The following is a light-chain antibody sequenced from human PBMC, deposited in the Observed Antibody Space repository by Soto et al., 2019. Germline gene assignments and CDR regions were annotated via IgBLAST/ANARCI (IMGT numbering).Light chain of an antibody. J-gene: IGKJ1*01. CDR3: QQYGTSPRT. CDR1: QSVRSSY. CDR2: GVS. V-gene: IGKV3-20*01. Sequence: EIVLTQSPGTLSLSPGERATLSCRASQSVRSSYLAWYQQKLGQAPRLLIYGVSNRTTGIPDRFSGSGSGAYFTLTISRLEAEYVAVYYCQQYGTSPRTFGQGTKVEIK.